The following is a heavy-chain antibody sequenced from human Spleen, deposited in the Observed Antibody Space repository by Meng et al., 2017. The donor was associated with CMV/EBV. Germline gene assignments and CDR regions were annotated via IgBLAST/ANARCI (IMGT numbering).Heavy chain of an antibody. CDR1: TSGVG. J-gene: IGHJ4*02. CDR2: IYRDDDK. V-gene: IGHV2-5*02. D-gene: IGHD3-9*01. Sequence: TSGVGVGWIRQPPGKALEWLALIYRDDDKRYSPSLKSRLTITKDTSKNQVVLTMTNMDPVDTATYYCAQFTTYYDILTGYPYYFDYWGQGTLVTVSS. CDR3: AQFTTYYDILTGYPYYFDY.